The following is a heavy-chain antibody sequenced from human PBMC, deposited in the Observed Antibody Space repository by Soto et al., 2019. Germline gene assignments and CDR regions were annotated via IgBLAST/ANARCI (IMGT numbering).Heavy chain of an antibody. J-gene: IGHJ4*02. V-gene: IGHV3-74*01. D-gene: IGHD6-19*01. CDR2: INSDGSTT. CDR3: ARGPTGWYGYDY. CDR1: GFTFSSSW. Sequence: EVQLVESGGGLVQPGGSLRLSCAASGFTFSSSWMHWVRQPPGKGLVWVSRINSDGSTTNYADSVKGRFTISRDNAKNKLYLQMNSLRAEDTAVYYCARGPTGWYGYDYCGQGTMVTVSS.